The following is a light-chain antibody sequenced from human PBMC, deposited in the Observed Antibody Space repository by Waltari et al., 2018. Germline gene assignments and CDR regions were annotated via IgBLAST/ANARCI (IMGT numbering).Light chain of an antibody. CDR2: YVN. J-gene: IGLJ3*02. Sequence: QSALTQPRSVSGPPGQSVTISCTGTSSDVGGYDFLSWYQQHPGKAPKLIMYYVNQRPSGVPDRFAGSNSGNTASLTITGLQAEDEAEYYCCSHAGSDTFWVCGGGTKVTVL. CDR1: SSDVGGYDF. CDR3: CSHAGSDTFWV. V-gene: IGLV2-11*01.